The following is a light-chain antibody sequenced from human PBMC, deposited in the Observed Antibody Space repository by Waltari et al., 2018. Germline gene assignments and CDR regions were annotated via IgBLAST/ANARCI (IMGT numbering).Light chain of an antibody. J-gene: IGKJ2*01. CDR3: QQYNNWPLL. CDR1: QSVSSN. V-gene: IGKV3-15*01. Sequence: EIVMTQSPATLSVSPGERATLSCRASQSVSSNLAWYQQKPGQAPRILIYGASTRATGIPARFSGSGSGTEFTLTISSLQSEDFAVYYCQQYNNWPLLFGQGTKLEIK. CDR2: GAS.